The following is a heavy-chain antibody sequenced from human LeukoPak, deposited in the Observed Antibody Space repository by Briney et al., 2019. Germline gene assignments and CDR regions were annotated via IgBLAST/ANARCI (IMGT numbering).Heavy chain of an antibody. CDR3: ARGDYTKNLDC. D-gene: IGHD2-2*02. CDR2: INHSGST. Sequence: PSETLSLTCAVYGGSFSGYYWSWLRQPPGKGLEWIGEINHSGSTNYNPSLKSRVTISVDTSKNQFSLKLSSVTAADTAVYYCARGDYTKNLDCWGQGNLVTVSS. J-gene: IGHJ4*02. V-gene: IGHV4-34*01. CDR1: GGSFSGYY.